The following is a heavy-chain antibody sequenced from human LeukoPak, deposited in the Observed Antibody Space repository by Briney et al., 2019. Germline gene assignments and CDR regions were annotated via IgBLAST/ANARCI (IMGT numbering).Heavy chain of an antibody. CDR3: TRRYNYDSSGYYYVRDAFDI. CDR2: IRSKAYGGTT. D-gene: IGHD3-22*01. V-gene: IGHV3-49*04. CDR1: GFTFGDYV. J-gene: IGHJ3*02. Sequence: GGSLRLSCAASGFTFGDYVMSWVRQAPGKGLEWVGFIRSKAYGGTTKNAASVKGRFTISRDDSRSIAYLQMNSLKTEDTAVYYCTRRYNYDSSGYYYVRDAFDIWGQGTMVTVSS.